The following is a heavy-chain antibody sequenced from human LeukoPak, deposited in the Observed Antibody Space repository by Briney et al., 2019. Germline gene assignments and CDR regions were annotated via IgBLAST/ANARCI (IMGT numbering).Heavy chain of an antibody. CDR1: GFTFSSYW. CDR3: AKDLTRNYRVGMDV. D-gene: IGHD4-11*01. V-gene: IGHV3-7*03. CDR2: IKQDGSEK. Sequence: GGSLRLSCAASGFTFSSYWMSWVRQAPGKGLEWVANIKQDGSEKYYVDSVKGRFTISRDNAKNSLYLQMNSLRAEDTAVYYCAKDLTRNYRVGMDVWGQGTTVTVSS. J-gene: IGHJ6*02.